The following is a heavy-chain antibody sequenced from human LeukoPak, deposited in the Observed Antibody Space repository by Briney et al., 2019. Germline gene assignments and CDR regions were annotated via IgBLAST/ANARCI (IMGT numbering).Heavy chain of an antibody. CDR2: ISYDGSNK. V-gene: IGHV3-30-3*01. D-gene: IGHD5-24*01. CDR1: GFTFSSYA. Sequence: PGRSLRLSCAASGFTFSSYAMHWVRQAPGKGLEWVAVISYDGSNKYYADSVKGRFTISRDNSKNTLYLQMNSLRAADTAVYYCAKGGLRDGYSYASWGQGTLITVSS. J-gene: IGHJ5*02. CDR3: AKGGLRDGYSYAS.